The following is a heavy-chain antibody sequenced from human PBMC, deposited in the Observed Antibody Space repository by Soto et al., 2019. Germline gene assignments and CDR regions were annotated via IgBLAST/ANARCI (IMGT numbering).Heavy chain of an antibody. CDR1: GFNISDYG. CDR3: ARDRIDFYAMDV. CDR2: LRYDGNRK. Sequence: PGGSLRLSCAVSGFNISDYGMHWVRQVPGKGLEWVALLRYDGNRKSYGDSVKGRFTLSRDKSKNTLYVQMDRLRAEDTAVYYCARDRIDFYAMDVWGQGTTVTAP. J-gene: IGHJ6*02. D-gene: IGHD2-15*01. V-gene: IGHV3-30*02.